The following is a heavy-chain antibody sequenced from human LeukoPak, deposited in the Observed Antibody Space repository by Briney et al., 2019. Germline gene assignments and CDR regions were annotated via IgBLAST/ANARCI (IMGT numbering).Heavy chain of an antibody. CDR1: GFTFSSYG. CDR3: ASYCSSTSCPLGAFDI. CDR2: IWYDGSNK. Sequence: GGSLGLSCAASGFTFSSYGMHWVRQAPGKGLEWVAVIWYDGSNKYDADSVKGRFTISRDNSKNTLYLQMNSLRAEDTAVYYCASYCSSTSCPLGAFDIWGQGTMVTVSS. D-gene: IGHD2-2*01. J-gene: IGHJ3*02. V-gene: IGHV3-33*01.